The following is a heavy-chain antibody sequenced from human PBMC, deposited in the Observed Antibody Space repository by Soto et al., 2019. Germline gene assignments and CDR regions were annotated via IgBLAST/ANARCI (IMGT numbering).Heavy chain of an antibody. Sequence: GASVKVSCKASEYTFTGYYMHWVRQAPGQGLEWMGWINPNSGGTNYAQKFQGRVTMTRDTSISTAYMELSRLRSDDTAVYYCATINYDILTGYYYYYGMDVWGQGTTVTVSS. V-gene: IGHV1-2*02. J-gene: IGHJ6*02. CDR2: INPNSGGT. CDR3: ATINYDILTGYYYYYGMDV. D-gene: IGHD3-9*01. CDR1: EYTFTGYY.